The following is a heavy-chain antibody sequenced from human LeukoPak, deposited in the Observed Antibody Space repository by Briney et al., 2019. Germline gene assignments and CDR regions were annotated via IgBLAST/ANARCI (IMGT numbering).Heavy chain of an antibody. V-gene: IGHV3-48*03. CDR2: ISSIGTTI. J-gene: IGHJ4*02. CDR1: GFTFSIYE. CDR3: ARGERGDY. D-gene: IGHD1-26*01. Sequence: SGGSLRLSCAASGFTFSIYEMNWVRQAPGKGLEWVSYISSIGTTIYYADSVKGRFTISRGNAKNSLYLQVNSLRAEDTAVYYCARGERGDYWGQGTLVTVSS.